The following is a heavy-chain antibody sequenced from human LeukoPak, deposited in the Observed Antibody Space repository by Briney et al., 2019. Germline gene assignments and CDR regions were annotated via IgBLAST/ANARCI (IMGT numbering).Heavy chain of an antibody. CDR2: ISAYNGNT. V-gene: IGHV1-18*01. J-gene: IGHJ6*03. D-gene: IGHD2-2*01. Sequence: ASVKVSCKASGGTFSSYAISWVRQAPGQGLEWMGWISAYNGNTNYAQKLQGRVTMTTDTSTSTAYMELRSLRSDDTAVYYCARGGRPWYQLLPAYYYYYYMDVWGKGTTVTVSS. CDR1: GGTFSSYA. CDR3: ARGGRPWYQLLPAYYYYYYMDV.